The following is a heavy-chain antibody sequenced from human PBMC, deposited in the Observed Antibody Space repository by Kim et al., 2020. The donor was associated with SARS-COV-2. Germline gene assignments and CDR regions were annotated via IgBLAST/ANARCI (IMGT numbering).Heavy chain of an antibody. Sequence: SLRLSCAASGFTFDDYAMLWVRQAPGKGLEWVSGISWNSGSIGYADSVKGRFTISRDNAKNSLYLQMNSLRAEDTALYYCAKDYYDSSGLPDYWGQGT. CDR3: AKDYYDSSGLPDY. V-gene: IGHV3-9*01. CDR2: ISWNSGSI. CDR1: GFTFDDYA. D-gene: IGHD3-22*01. J-gene: IGHJ4*02.